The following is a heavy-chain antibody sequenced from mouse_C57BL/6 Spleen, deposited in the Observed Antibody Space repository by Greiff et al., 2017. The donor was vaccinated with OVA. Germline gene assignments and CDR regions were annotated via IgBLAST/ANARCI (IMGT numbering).Heavy chain of an antibody. V-gene: IGHV1-15*01. CDR2: IDPETGGT. CDR3: TRLYDSDY. Sequence: VKLVESGAELVRPGASVTLSCKASGYTFTDYEMHWVKQTPVHGLEWIGAIDPETGGTAYNQKFKGKAILTADNSSSTAYMELRSLTSEDSAVYYCTRLYDSDYWGQGTTLTVSS. D-gene: IGHD2-12*01. CDR1: GYTFTDYE. J-gene: IGHJ2*01.